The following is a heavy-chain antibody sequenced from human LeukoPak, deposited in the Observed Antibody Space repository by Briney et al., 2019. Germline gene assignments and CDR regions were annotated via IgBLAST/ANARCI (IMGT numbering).Heavy chain of an antibody. V-gene: IGHV3-21*01. D-gene: IGHD3-3*01. CDR2: ISSSSSYI. Sequence: GGSLRLSCAASGFTFSSYSMNWVRQAPGKGLEWVSSISSSSSYIYYADSVKGRFTISRDNAKNSLYLQMNSLRAEDTAVYYCARAGVRFLESRDYYYYMDVWGKGTTVTVSS. CDR3: ARAGVRFLESRDYYYYMDV. J-gene: IGHJ6*03. CDR1: GFTFSSYS.